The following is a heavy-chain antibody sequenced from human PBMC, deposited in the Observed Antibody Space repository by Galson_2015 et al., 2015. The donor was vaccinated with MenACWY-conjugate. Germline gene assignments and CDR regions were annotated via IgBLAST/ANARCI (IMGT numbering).Heavy chain of an antibody. Sequence: SVKVSYKASGYTFTSDYIHWVRQAPGQGLEWMGVINPSGDSTAYPQKFQGRVTMTGDTSTSTVYMELSSLRSEDTGVYYCARDRVRRQWLLPADAFDIWGQGTMVTVSS. J-gene: IGHJ3*02. V-gene: IGHV1-46*01. CDR1: GYTFTSDY. CDR2: INPSGDST. D-gene: IGHD6-19*01. CDR3: ARDRVRRQWLLPADAFDI.